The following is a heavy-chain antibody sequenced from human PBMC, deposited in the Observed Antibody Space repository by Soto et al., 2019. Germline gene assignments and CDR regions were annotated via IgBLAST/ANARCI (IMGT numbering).Heavy chain of an antibody. CDR1: GYTFTSYG. Sequence: SVKVSCKASGYTFTSYGISWVRQAPGQGLEWMGGIIPISGTTNYAQKFQGRVAITADESTDTVYMELSRLRSEDTAVYFCARVRCFNGLCHTADYGMDVWGQGTTVTVSS. J-gene: IGHJ6*02. CDR2: IIPISGTT. CDR3: ARVRCFNGLCHTADYGMDV. V-gene: IGHV1-69*13. D-gene: IGHD2-8*01.